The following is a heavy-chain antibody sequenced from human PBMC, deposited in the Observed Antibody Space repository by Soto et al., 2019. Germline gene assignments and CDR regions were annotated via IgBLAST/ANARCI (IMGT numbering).Heavy chain of an antibody. CDR2: FDPEDGET. J-gene: IGHJ4*02. V-gene: IGHV1-24*01. D-gene: IGHD3-10*01. CDR1: GYNLTELS. CDR3: ATVNPRDYWFAVVYFDY. Sequence: SVKVSCKVSGYNLTELSMHWVRQAPGKGLEWMGGFDPEDGETIYAQKFQGRVTMTEDTSTDTAYMELSSLRSEDTAVYYCATVNPRDYWFAVVYFDYWGQGTLVTVSS.